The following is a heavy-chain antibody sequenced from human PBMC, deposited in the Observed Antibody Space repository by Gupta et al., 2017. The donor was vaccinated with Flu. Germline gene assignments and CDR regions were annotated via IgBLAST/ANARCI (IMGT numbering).Heavy chain of an antibody. CDR1: GYSFNTYY. V-gene: IGHV1-46*02. CDR3: AKDKRADYYFDY. D-gene: IGHD6-25*01. J-gene: IGHJ4*02. Sequence: QVQLVQSGAEVKKPGASVKVSCKASGYSFNTYYMHWVRQAPGQGLEWMGIINPSAGTTSYAQKFQGRVTMTRDTSTSTVYMELTSLRSEDTAVYYCAKDKRADYYFDYWGQGTLVTVSS. CDR2: INPSAGTT.